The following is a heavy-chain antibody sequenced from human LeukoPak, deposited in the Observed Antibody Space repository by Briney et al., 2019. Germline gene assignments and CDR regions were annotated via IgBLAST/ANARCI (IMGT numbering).Heavy chain of an antibody. CDR1: GFTVSSNY. V-gene: IGHV3-53*04. Sequence: PGGSLRLSCAASGFTVSSNYMSWVRQAPGKGLEWVSVIYSGDSTYYADSVKGRFTISRHNSKNTLYLQMNSLRAEDTAVYYCARRGYYYDSYHAFDIWGQGTMVTVSS. CDR2: IYSGDST. CDR3: ARRGYYYDSYHAFDI. D-gene: IGHD3-22*01. J-gene: IGHJ3*02.